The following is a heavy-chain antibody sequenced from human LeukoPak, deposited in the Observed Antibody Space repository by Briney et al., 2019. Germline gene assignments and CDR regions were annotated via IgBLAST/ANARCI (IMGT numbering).Heavy chain of an antibody. D-gene: IGHD5-18*01. CDR2: ITGSGSST. Sequence: PGGSLRLSCAASGFTFASYGTSWVRQAPGKGLEWVSGITGSGSSTFYADSVKGRCTISRDNSKNTLYLQVNNLRGEDTAVYYCAKLGGYSYGHEEYWGQGTLVTVSS. V-gene: IGHV3-23*01. J-gene: IGHJ4*02. CDR1: GFTFASYG. CDR3: AKLGGYSYGHEEY.